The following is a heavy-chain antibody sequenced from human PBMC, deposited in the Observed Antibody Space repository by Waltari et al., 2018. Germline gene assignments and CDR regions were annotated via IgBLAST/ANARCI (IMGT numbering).Heavy chain of an antibody. V-gene: IGHV4-39*01. Sequence: QLQLQESGPGLVKPSETLSLTCTVSGGSISSSSYYWGWIRQPPGKGLEWIGSIYYSGSTYYTPSLKSRVTISVDTSKNQFSLKLGSVTAADTAVYYCAEGYEAAGKNAFDIWGQGTMVTVSS. CDR3: AEGYEAAGKNAFDI. D-gene: IGHD6-13*01. CDR1: GGSISSSSYY. J-gene: IGHJ3*02. CDR2: IYYSGST.